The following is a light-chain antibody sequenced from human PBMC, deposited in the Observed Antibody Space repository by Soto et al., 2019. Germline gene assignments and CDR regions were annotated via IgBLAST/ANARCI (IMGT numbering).Light chain of an antibody. CDR2: AAS. Sequence: TPSPAALSASVRDRVTITCRASQDIGNDLGWYQQKPGKAPNLLIYAASSLRSGVPSRFSGSGSGTHFTLTINSLQAEDSATYYCQHYNSYSEAVGQGTKV. CDR3: QHYNSYSEA. V-gene: IGKV1-6*01. J-gene: IGKJ1*01. CDR1: QDIGND.